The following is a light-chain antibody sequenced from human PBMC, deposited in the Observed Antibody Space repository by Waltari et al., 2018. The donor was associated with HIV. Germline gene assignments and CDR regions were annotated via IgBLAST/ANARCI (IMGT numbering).Light chain of an antibody. V-gene: IGLV2-11*01. J-gene: IGLJ1*01. CDR2: DVT. CDR3: CSYTGSKIYV. CDR1: SNDVGGYNY. Sequence: QSALTQPRPVSGSPGQSATVSCPGTSNDVGGYNYVSWYQQHPAQAPKFIIFDVTARPSGSPDRFSGSKSGNTASLTISGLQAEDEADYYCCSYTGSKIYVFGTGTQVTVL.